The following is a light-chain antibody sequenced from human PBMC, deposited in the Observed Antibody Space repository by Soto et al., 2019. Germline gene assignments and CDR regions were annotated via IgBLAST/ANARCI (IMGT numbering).Light chain of an antibody. J-gene: IGLJ2*01. Sequence: QSAPTQPPSASGSPGQSVTFSCTGTSSDVGGYNYVSWYQQYPGKAPKLMIYGVYKRHSGVPDRFSGSKSGNTASLTVSGLQPEDEADYYCSAYAGSSTWVFGGGTKVTVL. CDR3: SAYAGSSTWV. V-gene: IGLV2-8*01. CDR2: GVY. CDR1: SSDVGGYNY.